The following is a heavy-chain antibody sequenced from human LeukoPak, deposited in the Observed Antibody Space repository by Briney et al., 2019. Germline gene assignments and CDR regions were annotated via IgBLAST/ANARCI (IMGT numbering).Heavy chain of an antibody. CDR3: TRQWSNFWSDN. CDR1: VGSISSSAYY. CDR2: MFYSGST. Sequence: SKTLSLTGTVSVGSISSSAYYWGWIRKPPGKGLEWIGSMFYSGSTNYNPSLKSRVTIAVDTSKNQFFLRLTSMTAADTAVYYCTRQWSNFWSDNWGQGTLVTVSS. D-gene: IGHD3-3*01. J-gene: IGHJ4*02. V-gene: IGHV4-39*01.